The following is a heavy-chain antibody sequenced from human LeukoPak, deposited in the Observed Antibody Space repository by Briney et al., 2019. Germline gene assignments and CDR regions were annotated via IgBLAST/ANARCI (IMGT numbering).Heavy chain of an antibody. Sequence: ASVKVSCKASGYTFTGHYMHWVRQAPGQGLEWMGWINPNGGGTNYAQKFQGRVTMTRDTSISTAYMEVSRLRSDDTGVYYCASGLFYSGGWSGAFDIWGQGRMVSDCS. D-gene: IGHD6-19*01. V-gene: IGHV1-2*02. CDR2: INPNGGGT. J-gene: IGHJ3*02. CDR3: ASGLFYSGGWSGAFDI. CDR1: GYTFTGHY.